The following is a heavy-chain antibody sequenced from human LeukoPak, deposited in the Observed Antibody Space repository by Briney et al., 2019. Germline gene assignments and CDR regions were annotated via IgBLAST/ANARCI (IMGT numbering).Heavy chain of an antibody. CDR1: GFTFSSYW. Sequence: PGGSLRLSCAASGFTFSSYWMSWVRQAPGKGLEWVADIKQDGSEKYYVDSVKGRFTISRDNAKNSLYMQMNSLKIEDTAVYYCTRGYSGISIYAFDIWGQGTMVTVSS. CDR3: TRGYSGISIYAFDI. V-gene: IGHV3-7*03. J-gene: IGHJ3*02. D-gene: IGHD6-13*01. CDR2: IKQDGSEK.